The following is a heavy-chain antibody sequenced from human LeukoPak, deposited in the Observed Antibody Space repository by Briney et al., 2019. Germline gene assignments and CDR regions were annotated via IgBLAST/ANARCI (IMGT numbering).Heavy chain of an antibody. Sequence: GGSLRLSCAASGFTFTSYCMYWVRHAPGKGLEWVADIKEYGSEKYCVDSVKGRFTISRDNAKNSLYLQMNSLRAEDTAVYYCARSSYYCFDSWGPGTLVTVSS. J-gene: IGHJ4*02. CDR2: IKEYGSEK. CDR3: ARSSYYCFDS. CDR1: GFTFTSYC. V-gene: IGHV3-7*01. D-gene: IGHD2-21*01.